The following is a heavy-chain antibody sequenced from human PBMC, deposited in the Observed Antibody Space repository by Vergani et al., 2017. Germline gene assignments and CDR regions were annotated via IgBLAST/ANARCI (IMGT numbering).Heavy chain of an antibody. Sequence: EVQLLESGGGLVQPGGSLRLSCPASGFPFRSYAISWVRQAPGKGLEWVSAISGSGGRTYYADSVKGRFTISRDNSKNTLYLQMNSLRAEDTAVYYCAGYGYQMRGYYYYGMDVWGQGTTVTVSS. CDR2: ISGSGGRT. CDR3: AGYGYQMRGYYYYGMDV. V-gene: IGHV3-23*01. D-gene: IGHD5-18*01. CDR1: GFPFRSYA. J-gene: IGHJ6*02.